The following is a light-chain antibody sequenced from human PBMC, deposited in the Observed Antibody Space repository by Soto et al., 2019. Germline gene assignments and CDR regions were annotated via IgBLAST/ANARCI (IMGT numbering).Light chain of an antibody. J-gene: IGKJ1*01. V-gene: IGKV3-11*01. CDR1: QSISSN. CDR2: GAS. Sequence: EIVMTQSPATLSLSPGERATLSCRASQSISSNLAWYKQKPGQAPRLLIYGASTRATGIPARFSGSGSGTDFTLTISSLEPEDFEVYYCQQRSNWPRTFGQGTKVDIK. CDR3: QQRSNWPRT.